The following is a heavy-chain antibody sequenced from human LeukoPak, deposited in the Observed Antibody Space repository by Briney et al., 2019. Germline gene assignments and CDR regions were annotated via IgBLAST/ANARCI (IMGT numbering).Heavy chain of an antibody. V-gene: IGHV1-24*01. Sequence: ASVKVSCKVSEFTVTEFFMHWVRQAPGKGLEWMGGFVPEEGRTIYAQKFQGRITMTEDTSTDTAYMELSSLRSEDTAVYYCATDLTHFATGSFFDGFWGQGTLVTVSS. CDR3: ATDLTHFATGSFFDGF. CDR2: FVPEEGRT. D-gene: IGHD3-10*01. CDR1: EFTVTEFF. J-gene: IGHJ4*02.